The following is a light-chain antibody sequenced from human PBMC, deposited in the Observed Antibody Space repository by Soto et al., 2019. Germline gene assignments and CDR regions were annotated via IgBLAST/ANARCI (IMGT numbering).Light chain of an antibody. J-gene: IGLJ2*01. CDR1: SSDVGNYNY. CDR2: EVT. V-gene: IGLV2-8*01. CDR3: SSYAGSNVV. Sequence: QSVLTQPPSASGSPGQSVTISCTGTSSDVGNYNYVSWYQQHPGKAPKIVIYEVTKLPSGVPDRFSGSKSGNTASLTVSGLQAEDEADYYCSSYAGSNVVFGGGTTVTVL.